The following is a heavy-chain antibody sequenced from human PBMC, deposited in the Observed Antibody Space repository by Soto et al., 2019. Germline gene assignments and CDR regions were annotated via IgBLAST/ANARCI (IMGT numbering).Heavy chain of an antibody. J-gene: IGHJ4*02. V-gene: IGHV3-30-3*01. CDR2: ISYDGSDK. CDR3: ARGGGFCGADCYKGGIDY. D-gene: IGHD2-21*02. CDR1: GFTFSPYT. Sequence: GGSLRLSCADSGFTFSPYTMHWVRQTPGKGLEWVAVISYDGSDKYYAGSVRGRFTISRDNSKNTLFLQMNSLRAEDTALYYCARGGGFCGADCYKGGIDYWGQGALVTVSS.